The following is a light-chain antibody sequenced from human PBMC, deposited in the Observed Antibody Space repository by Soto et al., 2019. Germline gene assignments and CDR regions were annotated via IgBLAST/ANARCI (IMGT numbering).Light chain of an antibody. V-gene: IGKV3-15*01. CDR1: QTVSTS. CDR2: GAS. CDR3: HQYNNWWT. J-gene: IGKJ1*01. Sequence: EIVMTQSPATLSVSPGERATLSCRASQTVSTSLAWYQQKPGQAPRLLIYGASARVSGVPARFSGSGSGTEFTLTISSLQSEDSAVYYCHQYNNWWTFGQGTKVDIK.